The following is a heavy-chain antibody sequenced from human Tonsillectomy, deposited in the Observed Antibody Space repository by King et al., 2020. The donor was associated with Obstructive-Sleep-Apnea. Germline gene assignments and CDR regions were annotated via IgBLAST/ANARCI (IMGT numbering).Heavy chain of an antibody. CDR1: GGSISIYS. V-gene: IGHV4-59*01. CDR3: ARAIHSSSGHYYYGLDV. CDR2: ISYSGSA. D-gene: IGHD6-13*01. J-gene: IGHJ6*02. Sequence: QLQESGPGLVKPSETLSLTCTVSGGSISIYSWSWIRQPPGMGLEWIGYISYSGSANSHPSLKSRVTISVDTSKNQFSLKLSSVTAADTAVYYCARAIHSSSGHYYYGLDVWGQGTTVTVSS.